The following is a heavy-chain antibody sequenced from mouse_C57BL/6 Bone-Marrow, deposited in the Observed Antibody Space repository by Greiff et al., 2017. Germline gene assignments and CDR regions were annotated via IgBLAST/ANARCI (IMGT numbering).Heavy chain of an antibody. CDR3: ARQGSYYWYFDV. CDR1: GFSLTSYG. Sequence: LKLMESGPGLVAPSQSLSITCTVSGFSLTSYGVHWVRQPPGKGLEWLVVIWSDGSTTYNSALKSRLSISKDNSKSQVFLKMNSLQTDDTAMYYCARQGSYYWYFDVWGTGTTVTVSS. CDR2: IWSDGST. D-gene: IGHD1-1*02. V-gene: IGHV2-6-1*01. J-gene: IGHJ1*03.